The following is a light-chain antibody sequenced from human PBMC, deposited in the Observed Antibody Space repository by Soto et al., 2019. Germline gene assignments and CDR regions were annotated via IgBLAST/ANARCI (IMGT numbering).Light chain of an antibody. CDR1: QSVSSSY. Sequence: EIVLTQSPGTLSLSPGERATLSCRASQSVSSSYLAWYQQKPGQAPRLLIYGASSRATGITDRFSGSGSGKDFTLTISRLEPEDFAVYYWQQYGSSAYLFGQGTKLEIK. CDR3: QQYGSSAYL. J-gene: IGKJ2*01. CDR2: GAS. V-gene: IGKV3-20*01.